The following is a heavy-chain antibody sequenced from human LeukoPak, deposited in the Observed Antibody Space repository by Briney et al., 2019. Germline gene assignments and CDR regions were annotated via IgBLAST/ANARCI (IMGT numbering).Heavy chain of an antibody. CDR1: GYTFTSYY. CDR3: ARSPVGAFYYFDF. V-gene: IGHV1-46*01. D-gene: IGHD1-26*01. Sequence: HWASVKVSCKASGYTFTSYYIHWVRQAPRQGLEWMGIINPGGSNTNYAQKFQGRVTMTRDTSTSTAYMELSSLRSEDTAVYYCARSPVGAFYYFDFWGQGTLVTVSS. J-gene: IGHJ4*02. CDR2: INPGGSNT.